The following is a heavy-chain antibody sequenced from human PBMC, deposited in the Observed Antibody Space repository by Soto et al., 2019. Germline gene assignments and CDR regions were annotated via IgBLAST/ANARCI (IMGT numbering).Heavy chain of an antibody. V-gene: IGHV3-23*01. Sequence: LRLSCAASGFTFSTYAMTWVRQAPGKGLEWVSIISSSGDATYYVDSVKGRFTISRDNSRNTLNLQMNSLRAEGTAVYYCAKNGDFWSWGMDVWGQGTTVTVSS. J-gene: IGHJ6*02. D-gene: IGHD3-3*01. CDR2: ISSSGDAT. CDR3: AKNGDFWSWGMDV. CDR1: GFTFSTYA.